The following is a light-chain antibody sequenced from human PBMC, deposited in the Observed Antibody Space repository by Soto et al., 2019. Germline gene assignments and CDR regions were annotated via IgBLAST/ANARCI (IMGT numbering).Light chain of an antibody. Sequence: SYELTQPPSVSVSPGQTASITCSGDKLGDKYASWYQQKPGQSPVLVIYQASKRPSGIPERFSGSNSGNTATLTISGTQAMDEADYYCQAWDSSSAVVFGGGTKLTVL. CDR1: KLGDKY. V-gene: IGLV3-1*01. CDR2: QAS. CDR3: QAWDSSSAVV. J-gene: IGLJ2*01.